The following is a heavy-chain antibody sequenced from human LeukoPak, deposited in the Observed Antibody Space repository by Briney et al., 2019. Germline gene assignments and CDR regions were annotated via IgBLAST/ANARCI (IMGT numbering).Heavy chain of an antibody. CDR2: IYPGDSDT. CDR3: ARHPLSYDFWSGHFDY. D-gene: IGHD3-3*01. V-gene: IGHV5-51*01. Sequence: KGGESLKISCKGSGYSFTSYWIDWARQMPGKGLEWMGIIYPGDSDTRYSPSFQGQVTISADKSISTAYLQWSSLKASDTAMYYCARHPLSYDFWSGHFDYWGQGTLVTVSS. CDR1: GYSFTSYW. J-gene: IGHJ4*02.